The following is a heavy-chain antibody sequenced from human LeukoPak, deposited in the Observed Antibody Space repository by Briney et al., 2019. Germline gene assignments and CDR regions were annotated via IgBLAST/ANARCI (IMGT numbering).Heavy chain of an antibody. CDR3: ARGPYSSGCPD. D-gene: IGHD6-19*01. CDR1: GFTFNTYA. V-gene: IGHV3-21*01. Sequence: PGGSLRLSCAASGFTFNTYAMSWVRQAPGKGLEWVSSISSSSSYIYYADSVKGRFTISRDNAKNSLYLQMNSLRAEDTAVYYCARGPYSSGCPDWGQGTLVTVSS. J-gene: IGHJ4*02. CDR2: ISSSSSYI.